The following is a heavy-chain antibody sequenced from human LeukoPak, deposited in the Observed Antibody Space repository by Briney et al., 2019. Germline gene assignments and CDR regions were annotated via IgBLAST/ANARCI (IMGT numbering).Heavy chain of an antibody. J-gene: IGHJ6*02. CDR2: MNRDGSEK. Sequence: GGPLRLSCAASGFTFSSYWMSWVRQAPGKGLEWVANMNRDGSEKNYVDSIKGRFTISRDNAANSLYLQMNSLRVEDTAVYYCARDGGIIRFGGQDVWGQGTTVIVS. V-gene: IGHV3-7*01. CDR1: GFTFSSYW. CDR3: ARDGGIIRFGGQDV. D-gene: IGHD3-16*01.